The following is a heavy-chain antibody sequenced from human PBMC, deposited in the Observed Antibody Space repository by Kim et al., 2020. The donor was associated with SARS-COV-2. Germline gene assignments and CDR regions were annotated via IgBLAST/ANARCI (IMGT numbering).Heavy chain of an antibody. Sequence: SDAQKFQGRVTMTRDTSTSTVYMELSSLRSEDTAVYFCARRNSGRSHFDYWGQGTLVTVSS. V-gene: IGHV1-46*01. CDR3: ARRNSGRSHFDY. D-gene: IGHD3-10*01. J-gene: IGHJ4*02.